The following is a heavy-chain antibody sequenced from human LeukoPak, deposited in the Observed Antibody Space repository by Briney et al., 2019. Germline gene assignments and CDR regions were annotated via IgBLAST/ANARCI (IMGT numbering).Heavy chain of an antibody. CDR1: GGTFSSYA. J-gene: IGHJ4*02. CDR3: ARDTPNGLI. Sequence: ASVKVSCKASGGTFSSYAISWVRQAPGQGLEWMGRIIPILGIANYAQKFQGRVTMTRDTSTSTVYMELSSLRSEDTAVYYCARDTPNGLIWGQGTLVTVSS. CDR2: IIPILGIA. V-gene: IGHV1-69*04. D-gene: IGHD3/OR15-3a*01.